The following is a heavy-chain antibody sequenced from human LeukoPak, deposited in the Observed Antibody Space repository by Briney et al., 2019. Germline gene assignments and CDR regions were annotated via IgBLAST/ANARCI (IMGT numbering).Heavy chain of an antibody. Sequence: SETLSLTCTVSGGSISSYYWSWIRQPPGKGLEWIGYIYYSGSTNYNPSLKSRVTISVDTSKNQFSLKLSSVTAADTAVYYCARRCPERVGDDCYYSKGAFDIWGQGTMVTVSS. D-gene: IGHD2-21*02. V-gene: IGHV4-59*08. J-gene: IGHJ3*02. CDR1: GGSISSYY. CDR2: IYYSGST. CDR3: ARRCPERVGDDCYYSKGAFDI.